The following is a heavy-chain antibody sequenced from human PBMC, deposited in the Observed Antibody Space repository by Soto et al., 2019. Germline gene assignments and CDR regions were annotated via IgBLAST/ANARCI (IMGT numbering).Heavy chain of an antibody. Sequence: QVQLQESGPGLVKPSETLSLTCTVSGGSISSYYWSWIRQPPGKGLEWIGYIYYSGSTNYNPSLKNRVTISVDTSKNQFSLKLSSVTAADTAVYYCARLLAAAGTEWFDPWGQGTLVTVSS. V-gene: IGHV4-59*08. CDR2: IYYSGST. J-gene: IGHJ5*02. CDR3: ARLLAAAGTEWFDP. CDR1: GGSISSYY. D-gene: IGHD6-13*01.